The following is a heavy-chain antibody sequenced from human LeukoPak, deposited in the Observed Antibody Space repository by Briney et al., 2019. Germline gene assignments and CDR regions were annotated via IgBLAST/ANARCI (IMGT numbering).Heavy chain of an antibody. CDR1: GYTFTSYY. V-gene: IGHV1-46*01. Sequence: ASVQVSCKASGYTFTSYYMHWVRQAPGQGLEWMGIINPSGGSTSYAQKFQGRVTITRDTSASTAYMELSSLRSEDTAVYYCARSCSGGSCYYYYGMDVWGQGTTVTVSS. D-gene: IGHD2-15*01. CDR3: ARSCSGGSCYYYYGMDV. CDR2: INPSGGST. J-gene: IGHJ6*02.